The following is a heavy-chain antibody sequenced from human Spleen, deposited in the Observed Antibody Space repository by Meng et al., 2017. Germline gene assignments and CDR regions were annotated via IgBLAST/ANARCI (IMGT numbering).Heavy chain of an antibody. CDR2: LYHSGNT. J-gene: IGHJ4*02. D-gene: IGHD4-17*01. CDR1: GYSISSGYN. Sequence: SETLSLTCAVSGYSISSGYNWGWIRQPPGKGLEWIGSLYHSGNTYYNPSLKSRVTISVDTSKNQFSLKLSSVTAADTAVYYCARGRVAVTTGGDYWGQGTLVTVSS. CDR3: ARGRVAVTTGGDY. V-gene: IGHV4-38-2*01.